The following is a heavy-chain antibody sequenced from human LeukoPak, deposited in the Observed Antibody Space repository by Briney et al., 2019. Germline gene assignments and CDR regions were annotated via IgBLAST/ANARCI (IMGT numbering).Heavy chain of an antibody. CDR3: ARPYCNGGSCYRPPYGMDV. J-gene: IGHJ6*02. V-gene: IGHV7-4-1*02. CDR1: GYTFSSHA. Sequence: ASVTVSCKASGYTFSSHAMNWVRQAPGQGLEWMGWIDTNTGNPTYAQGFTGRFVFSLDTSVSTAYLQISSLKAEDTAVYYCARPYCNGGSCYRPPYGMDVWGQGTTVTVSS. D-gene: IGHD2-15*01. CDR2: IDTNTGNP.